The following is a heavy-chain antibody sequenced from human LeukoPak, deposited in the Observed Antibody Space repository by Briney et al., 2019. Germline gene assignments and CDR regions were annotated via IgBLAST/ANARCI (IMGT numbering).Heavy chain of an antibody. CDR2: INHTGST. V-gene: IGHV4-34*01. Sequence: KASETLSLTCAVYGGSFSGYYWSWIRQPPGKGLEWIGEINHTGSTNYNPSLKSRVTISVDTSKNQFSLKLSSVIAADTAVYYCARGRDRGIAAAGEYFQHWGQGTLVTVSS. CDR1: GGSFSGYY. J-gene: IGHJ1*01. D-gene: IGHD6-13*01. CDR3: ARGRDRGIAAAGEYFQH.